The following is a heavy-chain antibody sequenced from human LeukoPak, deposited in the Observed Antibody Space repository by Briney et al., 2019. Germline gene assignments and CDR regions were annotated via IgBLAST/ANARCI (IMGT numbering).Heavy chain of an antibody. CDR3: ARVELDYYYYMDV. Sequence: ASVKVSCKASGYTFTGYYTHWVRQAPGQGLEWMGWINPNSGGTNYAQKFQGRVTMTRDTSISTAYMELSRLRSEDTAVYYCARVELDYYYYMDVWGKGTTVTVSS. V-gene: IGHV1-2*02. J-gene: IGHJ6*03. D-gene: IGHD6-6*01. CDR2: INPNSGGT. CDR1: GYTFTGYY.